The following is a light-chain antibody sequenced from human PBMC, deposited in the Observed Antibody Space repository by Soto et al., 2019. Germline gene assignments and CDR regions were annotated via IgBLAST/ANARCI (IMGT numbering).Light chain of an antibody. Sequence: EMVLTQSPGTLSLSPGETATLSCRASQSVSSSYLAWYQQKPGQAPRLLIYGASSRATGIPDRFSGSGSGTDFTLTIRRLEPEDLAVYYCQQYGSSLYTFGPGTKVDSK. CDR1: QSVSSSY. CDR3: QQYGSSLYT. V-gene: IGKV3-20*01. CDR2: GAS. J-gene: IGKJ3*01.